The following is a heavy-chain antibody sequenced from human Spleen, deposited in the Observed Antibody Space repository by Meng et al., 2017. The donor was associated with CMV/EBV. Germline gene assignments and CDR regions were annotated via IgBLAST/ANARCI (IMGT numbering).Heavy chain of an antibody. CDR2: IIPIFGTA. CDR3: ASTVDEHWFDP. Sequence: VSCKASGGTFSSYAISWVRQAPGQGLEWMGGIIPIFGTANYAQKFQGRVTITTDESTSTAYMELSSLRSEDTAVYYCASTVDEHWFDPWGQGTLSPSPQ. J-gene: IGHJ5*02. CDR1: GGTFSSYA. V-gene: IGHV1-69*05. D-gene: IGHD4-11*01.